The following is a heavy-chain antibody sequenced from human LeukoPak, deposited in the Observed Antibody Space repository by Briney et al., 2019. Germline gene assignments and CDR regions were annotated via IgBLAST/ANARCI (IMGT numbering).Heavy chain of an antibody. CDR3: ARVSRDIVVVVAADNFDY. D-gene: IGHD2-15*01. J-gene: IGHJ4*02. CDR2: ISSSGSTI. CDR1: GFTFSSYE. V-gene: IGHV3-48*03. Sequence: PGGSLRLSCAASGFTFSSYEMNWVRQAPGKGLEWVSYISSSGSTIYYADSVKGRFTISRDNAKNSLYLQMNSPRAEDTAVYYCARVSRDIVVVVAADNFDYWGQGSLVTVSS.